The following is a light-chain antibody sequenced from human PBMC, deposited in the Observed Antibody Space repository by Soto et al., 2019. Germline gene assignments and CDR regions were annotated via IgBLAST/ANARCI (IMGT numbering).Light chain of an antibody. Sequence: QSVLTQSPSASASLGASVKLTCTLSSGHSSYAIAWHQQQPEKGPRYLMKLNSDGSHSKGYGIPDRFSGSSSATERYLTISSLLSEDEADYYGQTWSTGIRVFGGGTKLTV. CDR1: SGHSSYA. CDR3: QTWSTGIRV. V-gene: IGLV4-69*01. CDR2: LNSDGSH. J-gene: IGLJ3*02.